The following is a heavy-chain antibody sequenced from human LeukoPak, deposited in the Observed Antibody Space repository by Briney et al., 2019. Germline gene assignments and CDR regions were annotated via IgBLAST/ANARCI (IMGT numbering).Heavy chain of an antibody. D-gene: IGHD3-22*01. Sequence: PGGSLRLSCAASGFTFSSYAMSWVHQAPGKGLEWVSAISGSGGNTYYADSVKGRFTISRDNSKNTLYLQMNSLSAEDTAVYYCAKAKCYDSSGYCPFDYWGQGTLVTVSS. V-gene: IGHV3-23*01. CDR3: AKAKCYDSSGYCPFDY. CDR2: ISGSGGNT. J-gene: IGHJ4*02. CDR1: GFTFSSYA.